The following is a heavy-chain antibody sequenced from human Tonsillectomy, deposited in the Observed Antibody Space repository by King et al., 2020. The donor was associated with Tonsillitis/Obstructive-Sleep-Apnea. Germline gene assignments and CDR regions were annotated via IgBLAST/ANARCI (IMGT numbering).Heavy chain of an antibody. CDR1: GYTFTSYG. D-gene: IGHD2-2*01. V-gene: IGHV1-18*01. J-gene: IGHJ4*02. CDR2: VSAYNGNT. CDR3: ARDLGYCSSTSCYIDY. Sequence: VQLVESGAEVKKSGASVKVSCKASGYTFTSYGISWVRQAPGQGLEWMGWVSAYNGNTNYAQKLQGRVTMTTDTSTSTAYMELRSLRSDATAVYYCARDLGYCSSTSCYIDYWGQGTLVTVSS.